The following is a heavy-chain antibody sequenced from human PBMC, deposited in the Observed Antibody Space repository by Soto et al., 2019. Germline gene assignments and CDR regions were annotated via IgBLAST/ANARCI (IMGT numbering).Heavy chain of an antibody. CDR1: GGTFSSYT. V-gene: IGHV1-69*02. CDR3: ARSGELSLEGIDY. J-gene: IGHJ4*02. Sequence: QVQLVQSGAEVKKPGSSVKVSCKASGGTFSSYTISWVRQAPGKGLGGMGRIIPTLGIANYAQKFQGRVTITADKSTSTAYMELSSLRSEDTAVYYCARSGELSLEGIDYWGQGTLVTVSS. CDR2: IIPTLGIA. D-gene: IGHD3-16*02.